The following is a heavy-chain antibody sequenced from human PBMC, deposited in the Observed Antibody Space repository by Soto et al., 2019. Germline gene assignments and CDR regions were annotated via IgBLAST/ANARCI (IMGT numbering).Heavy chain of an antibody. CDR3: ARSQGIITSLEIYYYYYYGMDV. CDR2: IIPIPGTA. CDR1: GGTFGSYT. Sequence: QVQLVQSGAEVKKPGSSVNVSCTASGGTFGSYTISWVRQAPGQGLEWMGGIIPIPGTANYSQKFQGRVSIAADESTSTAYMELSSLRSEDTAVYYGARSQGIITSLEIYYYYYYGMDVWGQGTTVTVSS. D-gene: IGHD2-2*01. V-gene: IGHV1-69*01. J-gene: IGHJ6*02.